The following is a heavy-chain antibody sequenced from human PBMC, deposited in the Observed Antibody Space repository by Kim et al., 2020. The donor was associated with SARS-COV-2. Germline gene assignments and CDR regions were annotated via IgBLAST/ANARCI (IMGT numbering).Heavy chain of an antibody. CDR2: IIPIFGTA. CDR1: GGTFSSYA. Sequence: SVKVSCKASGGTFSSYAISWVRQAPGQGLEWMGGIIPIFGTANYAQKFQGRVTITADESTSTAYMELSSLRSEDTAVYYCARVPLHGEFYYYYGMDVWGQGTTVTVSS. J-gene: IGHJ6*02. D-gene: IGHD4-4*01. CDR3: ARVPLHGEFYYYYGMDV. V-gene: IGHV1-69*13.